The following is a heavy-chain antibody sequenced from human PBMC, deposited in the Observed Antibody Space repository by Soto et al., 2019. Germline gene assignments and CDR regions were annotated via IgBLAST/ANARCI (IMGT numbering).Heavy chain of an antibody. CDR1: GGSISSYF. CDR2: IYYPGST. CDR3: ANFNWYFDL. V-gene: IGHV4-59*01. J-gene: IGHJ2*01. Sequence: QVQLQEAGQGLVKPAETLSLTCTVSGGSISSYFWSWIIHPPGKGLEWIGYIYYPGSTNYNPSINSRVTISVDTSKNQISLQLRSVTAADTAVYYCANFNWYFDLWARSALGTVSS.